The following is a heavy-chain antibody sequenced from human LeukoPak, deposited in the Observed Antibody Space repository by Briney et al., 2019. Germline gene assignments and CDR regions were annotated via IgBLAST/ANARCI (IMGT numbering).Heavy chain of an antibody. D-gene: IGHD1-26*01. Sequence: PGGSLRLSCAASGFTFSSYWMSWVRQAPGKGLEWVANIKEDGSEKYYVDSVKGRSTISRDNAKNSLYLQMNSLRAEDTAVYYCASGSYSFDYWGQGTLVTVSS. J-gene: IGHJ4*02. V-gene: IGHV3-7*01. CDR2: IKEDGSEK. CDR3: ASGSYSFDY. CDR1: GFTFSSYW.